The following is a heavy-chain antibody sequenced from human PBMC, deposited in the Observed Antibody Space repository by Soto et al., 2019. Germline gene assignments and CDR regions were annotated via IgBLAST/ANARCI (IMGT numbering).Heavy chain of an antibody. CDR1: GFTFSNYA. Sequence: GGSLRLSCAASGFTFSNYAMSWVRQAPGMGPEWVSAISGSGITTYYADSVKGRFTISRDNSKNTLFLQMNSLRAEDTAVYYCAKDPIQYFDWLLSNFDVWGQGTLVTVSS. CDR3: AKDPIQYFDWLLSNFDV. V-gene: IGHV3-23*01. CDR2: ISGSGITT. D-gene: IGHD3-9*01. J-gene: IGHJ4*02.